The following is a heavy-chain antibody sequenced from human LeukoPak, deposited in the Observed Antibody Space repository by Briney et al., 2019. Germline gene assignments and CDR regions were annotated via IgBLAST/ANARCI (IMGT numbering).Heavy chain of an antibody. CDR3: ARGGDGLLGDY. Sequence: TSETLSLTCTVSGYSVSSGYYWGWIRQPPGKGLEWIASIYHSGSTYYNPSLKSRVTISVDTSKNQFSLKLSSVTAADTAVYYCARGGDGLLGDYWGQGTLVTVSS. CDR1: GYSVSSGYY. V-gene: IGHV4-38-2*02. J-gene: IGHJ4*02. D-gene: IGHD2-15*01. CDR2: IYHSGST.